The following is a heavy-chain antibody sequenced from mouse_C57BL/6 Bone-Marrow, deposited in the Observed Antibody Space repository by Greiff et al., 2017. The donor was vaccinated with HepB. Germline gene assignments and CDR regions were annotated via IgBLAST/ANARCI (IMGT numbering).Heavy chain of an antibody. CDR2: IDPETGGT. Sequence: QVQLQQSGAELVRPGASVTLSCKASGYTFTDYEMHWVKQTPVHGLEWIGAIDPETGGTAYNQKFKGKAILTADKSSSTAYMELRSLTSEDSAVYYCTRSRDGYPYYYAMDYWGQGTSVTVSS. CDR3: TRSRDGYPYYYAMDY. D-gene: IGHD2-3*01. CDR1: GYTFTDYE. V-gene: IGHV1-15*01. J-gene: IGHJ4*01.